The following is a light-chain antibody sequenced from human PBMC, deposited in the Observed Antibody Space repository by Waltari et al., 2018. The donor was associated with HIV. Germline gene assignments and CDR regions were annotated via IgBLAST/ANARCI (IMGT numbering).Light chain of an antibody. CDR3: QQGNSFPLT. Sequence: DIQMTQSPSSVSASVGDRVTLTRRASQDINTWLAWYQQKPGKAPKRLIYAASSIQGGVPSRFSGSGFGTDFTLTISSLQPEDFATYYCQQGNSFPLTFGGGTKVEV. J-gene: IGKJ4*01. CDR1: QDINTW. CDR2: AAS. V-gene: IGKV1-12*01.